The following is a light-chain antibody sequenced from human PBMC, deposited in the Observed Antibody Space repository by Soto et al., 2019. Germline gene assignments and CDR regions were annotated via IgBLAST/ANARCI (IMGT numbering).Light chain of an antibody. CDR3: QQDNNWPPHMYT. CDR2: GAS. V-gene: IGKV3-15*01. CDR1: QSVRSN. J-gene: IGKJ2*01. Sequence: EIVMTQSPATLSVSPGERATLSCRASQSVRSNLAWYQQKPGQAPRLLIYGASTRATGIPARFSGSGSGTEFTLTISRLQSEDFAVYYCQQDNNWPPHMYTFGQGTKLEIK.